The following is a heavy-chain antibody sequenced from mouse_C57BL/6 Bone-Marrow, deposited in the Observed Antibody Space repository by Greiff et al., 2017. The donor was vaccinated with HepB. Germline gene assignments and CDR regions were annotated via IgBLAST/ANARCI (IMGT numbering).Heavy chain of an antibody. CDR2: IRLKSDNYAT. V-gene: IGHV6-3*01. J-gene: IGHJ2*01. D-gene: IGHD1-1*01. Sequence: EVMLVESGGGLVQPGGSMKLSCVASGFTFSNYWMNWVRQSPEKGLEWVAQIRLKSDNYATHYAESVKGRFTISRDDSKSSVYLQMNNLRAEDTGIYYCTYYYGSIYFDYWGQGTTLTVSS. CDR3: TYYYGSIYFDY. CDR1: GFTFSNYW.